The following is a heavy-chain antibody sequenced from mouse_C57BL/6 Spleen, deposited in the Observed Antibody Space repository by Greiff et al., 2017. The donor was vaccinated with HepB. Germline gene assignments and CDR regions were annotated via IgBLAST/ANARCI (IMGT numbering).Heavy chain of an antibody. CDR3: AREGCSTMVTTRAMDY. J-gene: IGHJ4*01. CDR1: GYTFTSYT. D-gene: IGHD2-2*01. V-gene: IGHV1-4*01. CDR2: INPSSGYT. Sequence: VQLQQSGAELARPGASVKMSCKASGYTFTSYTMHWVKQRPGQGLEWIGYINPSSGYTKYNQKFKDKSTLTADKASSTAYMQLSSLPSEDSAVHYCAREGCSTMVTTRAMDYWGQGTSVTVSS.